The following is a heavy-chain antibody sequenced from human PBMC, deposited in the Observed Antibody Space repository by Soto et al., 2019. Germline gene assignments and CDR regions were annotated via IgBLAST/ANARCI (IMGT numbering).Heavy chain of an antibody. Sequence: PSETLSLTCTVSGGFISSYYWSWIRQPPGKGLEWIGNIFYSGNTNYNPSLKSRVTISVDTSKNQFSLKLSSVTAADTAVYYCARGLRAAAGPYFFDYWGQGTLVTVSS. CDR1: GGFISSYY. D-gene: IGHD6-13*01. V-gene: IGHV4-59*01. J-gene: IGHJ4*02. CDR3: ARGLRAAAGPYFFDY. CDR2: IFYSGNT.